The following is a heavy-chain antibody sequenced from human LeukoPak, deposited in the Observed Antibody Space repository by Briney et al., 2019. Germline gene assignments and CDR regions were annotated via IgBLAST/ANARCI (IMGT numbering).Heavy chain of an antibody. D-gene: IGHD3-16*02. Sequence: GGSLRLSCAASGFTFSSYGMHWVRQAPGKGLEWVAVIWHDGSNKNFADSVKGRFTISRDNSKNTLYLQMNSLESEDTAVYYCTMRLGEVSRGSSDFWGQGTLVTVSS. J-gene: IGHJ4*02. CDR2: IWHDGSNK. CDR3: TMRLGEVSRGSSDF. CDR1: GFTFSSYG. V-gene: IGHV3-33*01.